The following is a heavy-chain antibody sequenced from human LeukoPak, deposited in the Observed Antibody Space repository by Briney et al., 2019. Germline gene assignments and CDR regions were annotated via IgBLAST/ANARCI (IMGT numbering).Heavy chain of an antibody. Sequence: KPSETLSLTCSVSGGAITSNIYFWGWIRQSPGQGLAWIGSIYHGGRAYYDPSFEGRVTISVDVSKNQFSLDLRSVTAADTADQCVRQREAGDYLGYFDYWDQGTLVTVSS. D-gene: IGHD4-17*01. V-gene: IGHV4-39*01. J-gene: IGHJ4*02. CDR3: VRQREAGDYLGYFDY. CDR1: GGAITSNIYF. CDR2: IYHGGRA.